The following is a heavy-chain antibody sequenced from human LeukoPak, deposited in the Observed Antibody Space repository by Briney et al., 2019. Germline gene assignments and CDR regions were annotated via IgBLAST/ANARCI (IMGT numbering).Heavy chain of an antibody. CDR2: INPSGGST. D-gene: IGHD6-19*01. CDR3: ASSGWHRWFDP. CDR1: GYTFTSYY. V-gene: IGHV1-46*01. J-gene: IGHJ5*02. Sequence: ASVKVSCRASGYTFTSYYMHWVRQAPGQGLEWMGIINPSGGSTSYAQKFRGRVTMTRDMSTSTVYMELSSLRSEDTAVYYCASSGWHRWFDPWGQGTLVTVSS.